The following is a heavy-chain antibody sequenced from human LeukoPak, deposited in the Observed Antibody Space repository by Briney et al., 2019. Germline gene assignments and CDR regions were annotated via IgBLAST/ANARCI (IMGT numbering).Heavy chain of an antibody. CDR1: GFTFSSYG. V-gene: IGHV3-33*06. J-gene: IGHJ6*03. CDR2: IWYDGSNK. CDR3: AKFGRLLWFGELYYYYYMDV. Sequence: GGSLRLSCAASGFTFSSYGMHWVRQAPDKGLEWVAVIWYDGSNKYYADSVKGRFTISRDNSKNTLYLQMNSLRAEDTAVCYCAKFGRLLWFGELYYYYYMDVWGKGTTVTVSS. D-gene: IGHD3-10*01.